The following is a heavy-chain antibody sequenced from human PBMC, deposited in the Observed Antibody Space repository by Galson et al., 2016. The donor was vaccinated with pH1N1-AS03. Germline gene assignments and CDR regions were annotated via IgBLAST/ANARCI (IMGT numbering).Heavy chain of an antibody. J-gene: IGHJ5*02. CDR1: GYTFPNFG. CDR3: AGAAPFDP. CDR2: ISPYNGNT. V-gene: IGHV1-18*04. D-gene: IGHD2-15*01. Sequence: SVKVSCKASGYTFPNFGMSWVRQAPGQGLEWMGWISPYNGNTQYAQRLEGRVTMTTDTSTNTAYLELRSLTYDDTAVYYCAGAAPFDPWGHGTLVIVSS.